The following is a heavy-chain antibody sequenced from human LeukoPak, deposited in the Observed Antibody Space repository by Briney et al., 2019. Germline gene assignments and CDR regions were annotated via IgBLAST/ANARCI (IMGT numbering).Heavy chain of an antibody. J-gene: IGHJ4*02. CDR3: ARGAWATRLAS. CDR2: IYESGTT. D-gene: IGHD2-15*01. CDR1: GESLNSYY. V-gene: IGHV4-34*01. Sequence: SETLSLTCAVYGESLNSYYWSWVRQPPGEGLEWIGEIYESGTTKYNPSLKSRVAISMVPSKQQFSLILSSVAAADTAVYYCARGAWATRLASWGLGTPVIVSS.